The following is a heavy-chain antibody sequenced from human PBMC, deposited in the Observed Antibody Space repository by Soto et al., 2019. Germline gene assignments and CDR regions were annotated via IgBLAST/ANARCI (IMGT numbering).Heavy chain of an antibody. CDR1: GNSFTTYT. V-gene: IGHV1-3*01. D-gene: IGHD6-19*01. CDR2: INADNGDT. J-gene: IGHJ4*02. CDR3: AKGSVGVADGLGDFAY. Sequence: QVHLVQSGAEVKKPGASVQVSCKASGNSFTTYTVHWVRQAPGHRLEWMGWINADNGDTKYSQNFQARVTITRDTSASTAYMELSSLRSEDTAVYYCAKGSVGVADGLGDFAYWGQGTLVTVSS.